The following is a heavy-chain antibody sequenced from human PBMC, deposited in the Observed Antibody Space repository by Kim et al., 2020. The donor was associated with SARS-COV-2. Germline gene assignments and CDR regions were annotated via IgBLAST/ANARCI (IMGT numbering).Heavy chain of an antibody. D-gene: IGHD2-2*01. CDR1: GFTFSSYA. Sequence: GGSLRLSCAASGFTFSSYAMHWVRQAPGKGLEWVAVISYDGSNKYYVDSVKGRFTISRDNSKNTLYLQMNSLRAEDTAVYYCARDNAPDCSSTSCYYYYG. CDR2: ISYDGSNK. CDR3: ARDNAPDCSSTSCYYYYG. J-gene: IGHJ6*01. V-gene: IGHV3-30*04.